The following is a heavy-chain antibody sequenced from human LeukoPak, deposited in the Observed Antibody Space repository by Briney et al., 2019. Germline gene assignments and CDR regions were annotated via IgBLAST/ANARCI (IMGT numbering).Heavy chain of an antibody. CDR3: ARVPGGQRYNWFDP. CDR1: GGSVSSGSYY. D-gene: IGHD6-25*01. Sequence: SETLSLTCTVSGGSVSSGSYYWSWIRQPPGKGLEWIGYIYYSGSTNYNPSLKSRVTISVDTSKNQFSLKLSSVTAADTAVYYCARVPGGQRYNWFDPWGQGTLVTVSS. V-gene: IGHV4-61*01. J-gene: IGHJ5*02. CDR2: IYYSGST.